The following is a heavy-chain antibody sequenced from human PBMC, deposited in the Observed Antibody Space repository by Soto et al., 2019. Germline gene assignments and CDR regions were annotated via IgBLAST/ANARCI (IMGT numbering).Heavy chain of an antibody. CDR2: INVYNGNT. CDR3: ARDTSRGEYDY. V-gene: IGHV1-18*01. J-gene: IGHJ4*02. Sequence: QVQLVQSGAEVKKPGASVKVSCKASGYTFTSYGISWVRQAPGQGLEWMGWINVYNGNTNYAQKLQGRVTMTTDTSTSTAYLDLRILRSDYTAVYFCARDTSRGEYDYWGQGTLVTVSS. CDR1: GYTFTSYG. D-gene: IGHD3-10*01.